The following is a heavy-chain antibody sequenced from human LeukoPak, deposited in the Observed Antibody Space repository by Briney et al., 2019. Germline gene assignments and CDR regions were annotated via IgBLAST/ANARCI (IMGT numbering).Heavy chain of an antibody. CDR3: ARETGYYGSGSGIDY. CDR1: GGSISSYY. J-gene: IGHJ4*02. CDR2: IYTSGST. V-gene: IGHV4-4*07. Sequence: PSETLSLTCTVSGGSISSYYWSWIRQPAGKGLEWIGRIYTSGSTNYNPSLKSRVTMSVYTSKNQFSLKLSSVTAADTAVYYCARETGYYGSGSGIDYWGQGTLVTVSS. D-gene: IGHD3-10*01.